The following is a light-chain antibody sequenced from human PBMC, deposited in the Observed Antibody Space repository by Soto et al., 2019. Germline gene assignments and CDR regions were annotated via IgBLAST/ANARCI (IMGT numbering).Light chain of an antibody. V-gene: IGKV1-39*01. CDR1: QTIDSY. J-gene: IGKJ5*01. CDR3: QQTRSGIT. CDR2: AAS. Sequence: DIQLTHSPPSLSATVGCRFTITCRASQTIDSYLNWFQQKPGMAPKLLIYAASKLQSGVPSRFRGSGSGTDFPLTIDTLKPDDFASYYCQQTRSGITFGQGTRLEIK.